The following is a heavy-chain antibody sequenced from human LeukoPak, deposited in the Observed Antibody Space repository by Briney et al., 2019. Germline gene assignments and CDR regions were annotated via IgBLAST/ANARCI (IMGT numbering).Heavy chain of an antibody. D-gene: IGHD1-1*01. Sequence: SETLSLTCAVYGGSLRGYYWSGTREPPGKGVEWIGEINHSGSTNYNPPIKSRVTISVDTSKHQFSLKLSSVTAADTAVYYCARGRQENVYDYWGQGTLVTVSS. V-gene: IGHV4-34*01. CDR1: GGSLRGYY. CDR2: INHSGST. CDR3: ARGRQENVYDY. J-gene: IGHJ4*02.